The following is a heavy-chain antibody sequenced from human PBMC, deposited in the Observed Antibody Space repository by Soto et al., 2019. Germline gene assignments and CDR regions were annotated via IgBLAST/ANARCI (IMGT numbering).Heavy chain of an antibody. J-gene: IGHJ6*02. V-gene: IGHV1-69*13. D-gene: IGHD2-2*01. CDR1: GGTFSSYA. CDR3: ATLGYCSSTSCSRYYYYVMDV. CDR2: IIPIFGTA. Sequence: SVKVCCKASGGTFSSYAISWVGQAPGQGLEWIGGIIPIFGTANYAQNFQGRVTTTADESTSTEYMERRSLRSEDSAMYFCATLGYCSSTSCSRYYYYVMDVWGQGTTVTVSS.